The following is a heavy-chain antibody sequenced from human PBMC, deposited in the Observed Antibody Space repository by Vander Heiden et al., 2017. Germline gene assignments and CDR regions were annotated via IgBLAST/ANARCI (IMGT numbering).Heavy chain of an antibody. CDR1: EFTVRRYW. CDR2: ISSDGTTT. CDR3: ARGGTYYDY. Sequence: EVQLVESGGGLVQPRGSLRLSCAASEFTVRRYWIHWVRKGPGKGLAWVSVISSDGTTTDFADSVKGRFTISRDHAKNTVYLQMNSLTVEDTAVYYCARGGTYYDYWGQGTLVTVSS. D-gene: IGHD1-26*01. J-gene: IGHJ4*02. V-gene: IGHV3-74*01.